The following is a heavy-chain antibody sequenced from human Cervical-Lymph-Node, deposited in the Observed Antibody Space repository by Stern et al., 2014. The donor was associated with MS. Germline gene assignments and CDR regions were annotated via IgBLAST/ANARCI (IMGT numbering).Heavy chain of an antibody. CDR3: ARDTCSGYSPYFYYGMDV. CDR2: IYWDDDR. Sequence: QVTLRESGPTLVNPTETLTLTCTFSGFLLSTRGVGVGWVRQPPGKALEWLARIYWDDDRRYSPSLQNRLTITRDTSKNQVVLTMTNMDPMDTATYYCARDTCSGYSPYFYYGMDVWGQGTTVTVSS. V-gene: IGHV2-5*02. J-gene: IGHJ6*02. D-gene: IGHD3-10*02. CDR1: GFLLSTRGVG.